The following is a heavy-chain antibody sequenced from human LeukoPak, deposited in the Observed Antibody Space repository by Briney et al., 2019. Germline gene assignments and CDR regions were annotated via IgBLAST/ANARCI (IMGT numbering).Heavy chain of an antibody. J-gene: IGHJ4*02. CDR3: AKRPGILTGPFDY. CDR1: GFTFSSYA. D-gene: IGHD3-9*01. Sequence: LSGGSLRLSCAASGFTFSSYAMSWVRQAPGKGLEWVSAISGSGGSTYYADSVKGRFTISRDNSKNTLYLQMNSLRAEDTAVYYCAKRPGILTGPFDYWGQGTLATVSS. CDR2: ISGSGGST. V-gene: IGHV3-23*01.